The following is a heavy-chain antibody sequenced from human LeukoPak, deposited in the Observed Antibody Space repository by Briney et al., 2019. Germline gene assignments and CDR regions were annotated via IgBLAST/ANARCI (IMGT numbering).Heavy chain of an antibody. CDR1: AYSFTSYG. J-gene: IGHJ6*02. V-gene: IGHV1-18*04. CDR3: ARDLGVSHPWLEDDYYYYYGMDV. CDR2: ISAYNGNT. Sequence: ASVKVSCTGSAYSFTSYGINWVRQAPGQGLEWMGGISAYNGNTNYAQKLQGRVTMTTDTSTSTAYMELRSLRSDDTAVYYCARDLGVSHPWLEDDYYYYYGMDVWGQGTTVTVSS. D-gene: IGHD5-12*01.